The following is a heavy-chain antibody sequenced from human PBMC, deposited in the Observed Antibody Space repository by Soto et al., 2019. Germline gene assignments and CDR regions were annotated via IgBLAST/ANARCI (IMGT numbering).Heavy chain of an antibody. V-gene: IGHV4-34*01. CDR2: INHSGST. Sequence: SETLSLTCAVYGGSFSGYYWSWIRQPPGKGLEWIGEINHSGSTNYNPSLKSRVTISVDTSKNQFSLKLSSVTAADTAVYYCARGSGPVSSSWEPNSVNQYNWFDPWGQGTLVTVSS. D-gene: IGHD6-13*01. CDR3: ARGSGPVSSSWEPNSVNQYNWFDP. CDR1: GGSFSGYY. J-gene: IGHJ5*02.